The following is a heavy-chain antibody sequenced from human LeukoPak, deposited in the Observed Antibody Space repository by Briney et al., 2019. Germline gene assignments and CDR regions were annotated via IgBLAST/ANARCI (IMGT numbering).Heavy chain of an antibody. D-gene: IGHD5-24*01. J-gene: IGHJ4*02. CDR3: AKGEMATISYFDY. Sequence: GGSLRLSCAASGFTFSSYAMSWVRQAPGKGLEWVSAISRSGGSTYYADSVKGRFTISRDNSKNTLYLQMNSLRAEDTAVYYCAKGEMATISYFDYWGQGTLVIVSS. CDR1: GFTFSSYA. CDR2: ISRSGGST. V-gene: IGHV3-23*01.